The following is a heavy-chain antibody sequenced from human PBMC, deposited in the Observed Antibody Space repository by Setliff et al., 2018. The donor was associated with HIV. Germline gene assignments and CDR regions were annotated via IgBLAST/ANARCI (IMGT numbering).Heavy chain of an antibody. J-gene: IGHJ4*02. D-gene: IGHD3-22*01. CDR1: GFTFSSYA. Sequence: GSLRLSCAASGFTFSSYAMSWVRQAPGKGLEWASAISGSGGSTYYADSVEGRFTISRDNSKNTLYLQMNSLRAEDTAVYYCAKDRTVVVITIFDYWGQGTLVTVSS. CDR2: ISGSGGST. CDR3: AKDRTVVVITIFDY. V-gene: IGHV3-23*01.